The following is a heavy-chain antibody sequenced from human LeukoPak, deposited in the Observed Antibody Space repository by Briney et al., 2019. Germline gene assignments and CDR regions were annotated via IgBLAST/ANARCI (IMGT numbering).Heavy chain of an antibody. Sequence: PSETLSLTCTVSGGSISSSSYYWGWIRQPPGKGLEWIGSIYYSGSTYYNPSLKSRVTISVDTSKNQFSLKLSSVTAADTAVYYCARGPHITMLEDGPFDLWGRGTLVTVSS. J-gene: IGHJ2*01. CDR3: ARGPHITMLEDGPFDL. CDR2: IYYSGST. V-gene: IGHV4-39*07. CDR1: GGSISSSSYY. D-gene: IGHD3-22*01.